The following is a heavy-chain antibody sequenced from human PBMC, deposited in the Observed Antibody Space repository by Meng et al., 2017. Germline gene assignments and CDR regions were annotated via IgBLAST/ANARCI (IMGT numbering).Heavy chain of an antibody. D-gene: IGHD3-10*01. Sequence: QCPLDQAGAGVKKPGASVKVACKVSGYTLTELSMHWVLQAPGKGLDWMGGFDPEDGETIYAQKFQGRVTMTEDTSTDTAYMELSSLRSEDTAVYYCATLPRRITMVRGGWFDPWGQGTLVTVSS. CDR2: FDPEDGET. J-gene: IGHJ5*02. CDR1: GYTLTELS. CDR3: ATLPRRITMVRGGWFDP. V-gene: IGHV1-24*01.